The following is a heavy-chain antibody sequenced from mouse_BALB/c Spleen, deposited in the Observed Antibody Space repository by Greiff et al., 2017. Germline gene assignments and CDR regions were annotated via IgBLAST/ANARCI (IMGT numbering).Heavy chain of an antibody. CDR2: IHYSGST. CDR3: ARWDYGSSYLYYFDY. CDR1: GYSITSGYS. D-gene: IGHD1-1*01. V-gene: IGHV3-1*02. Sequence: VQLKESGPDLVKPSQSLSLTCTVTGYSITSGYSWHWIRQFPGNKLEWMGYIHYSGSTNYNPSLKSRISITRDTSKNQFFLQLNSVTTEDTATYYCARWDYGSSYLYYFDYWGQGTTLTVSS. J-gene: IGHJ2*01.